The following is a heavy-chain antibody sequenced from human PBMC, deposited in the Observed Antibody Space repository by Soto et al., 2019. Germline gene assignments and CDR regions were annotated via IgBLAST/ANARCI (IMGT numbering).Heavy chain of an antibody. J-gene: IGHJ4*02. CDR2: INAGNGNT. CDR1: GYTFTSYA. D-gene: IGHD2-2*02. CDR3: ARDGLGYCSSTSCFTFDY. Sequence: QVQLVQSGAEVKKPGASVKVSCKASGYTFTSYAMHWVRQAPGQRLEWMGWINAGNGNTKYSQKFQGRVTITRDTIASTAYMELSSLRSEDTAVYYCARDGLGYCSSTSCFTFDYWGQGTLVTVSS. V-gene: IGHV1-3*01.